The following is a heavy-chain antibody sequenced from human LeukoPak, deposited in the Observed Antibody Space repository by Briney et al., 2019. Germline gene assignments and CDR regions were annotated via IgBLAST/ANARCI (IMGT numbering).Heavy chain of an antibody. Sequence: SETLPLTCTVSGGSISSHYWSWIRQPPGKGLEWIGYIYYSGSTNYNPSLKSRVTISVDTSKNQFSLKLSSVTAADTAVYYCARTTPGAYYDFWSGYFYFDYWGQGTLVTVSS. J-gene: IGHJ4*02. V-gene: IGHV4-59*11. CDR2: IYYSGST. CDR1: GGSISSHY. CDR3: ARTTPGAYYDFWSGYFYFDY. D-gene: IGHD3-3*01.